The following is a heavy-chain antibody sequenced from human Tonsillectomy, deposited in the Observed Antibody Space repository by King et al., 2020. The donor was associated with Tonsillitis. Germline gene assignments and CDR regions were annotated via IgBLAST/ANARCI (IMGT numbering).Heavy chain of an antibody. V-gene: IGHV4-59*01. CDR1: GGSIGRYS. D-gene: IGHD3-22*01. CDR3: ARDKVCSGYYCAYGMDV. J-gene: IGHJ6*02. CDR2: IYYSGGT. Sequence: VQLQESGPGLVKTSETLSLTCTVSGGSIGRYSWSWNRQPPGKGLEWIGYIYYSGGTNYNPSLQIRVTIPVDTTKNQFSLKLSSATAADTAVYYCARDKVCSGYYCAYGMDVWGQGTTVTVSS.